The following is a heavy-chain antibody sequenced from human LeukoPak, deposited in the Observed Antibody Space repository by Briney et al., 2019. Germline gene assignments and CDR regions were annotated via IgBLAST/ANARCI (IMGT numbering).Heavy chain of an antibody. V-gene: IGHV1-69*05. Sequence: GGSLRLSCAASGGTFSSYAISWVRQAPGQGLEWMGGIIPIFGTANYAQKFQGRVTITTDESTSTAYMELSSLRSEDTAVYYCARVPLVIAARRETHYFDYWGQGTLVTVSS. CDR3: ARVPLVIAARRETHYFDY. CDR1: GGTFSSYA. D-gene: IGHD6-6*01. J-gene: IGHJ4*02. CDR2: IIPIFGTA.